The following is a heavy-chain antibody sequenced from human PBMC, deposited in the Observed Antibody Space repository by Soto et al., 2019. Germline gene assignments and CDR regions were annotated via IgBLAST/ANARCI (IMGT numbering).Heavy chain of an antibody. J-gene: IGHJ4*02. V-gene: IGHV4-34*01. D-gene: IGHD6-13*01. CDR1: GGSFSGYY. CDR2: INHSGST. Sequence: SETLSLTCAVYGGSFSGYYWSWIRQPPGKGLEWIGEINHSGSTNYNPSLKSRVTISVDTSKNQFSLKLSSVTAADTAVYYCARYGYSSSSHFEYWGQGTPVIFSS. CDR3: ARYGYSSSSHFEY.